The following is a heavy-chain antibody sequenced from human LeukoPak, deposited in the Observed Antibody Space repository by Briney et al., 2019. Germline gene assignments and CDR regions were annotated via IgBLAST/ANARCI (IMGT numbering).Heavy chain of an antibody. Sequence: PGGSLRLSCAASGFTFSSYSMNWVRQAPGKGLEWVSSISSSSSYIYYADSVKGRFTISRDNAKNSLYLQTNSLRAEDTAVYYCARDRTTMVRGPFDPWGQGTLVTVSS. CDR3: ARDRTTMVRGPFDP. J-gene: IGHJ5*02. V-gene: IGHV3-21*01. D-gene: IGHD3-10*01. CDR2: ISSSSSYI. CDR1: GFTFSSYS.